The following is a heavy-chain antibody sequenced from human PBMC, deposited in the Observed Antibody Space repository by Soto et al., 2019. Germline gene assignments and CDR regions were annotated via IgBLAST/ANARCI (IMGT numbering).Heavy chain of an antibody. J-gene: IGHJ6*02. Sequence: SETLSLTCAVYGGSFSGYYWSWIRQPPGKGLEWIGEINHSGSTNYNPSLKSRVTISVDTSKNQFSLKLSSVTAADTAVYYCARVPIFGVVIISYYYGMDVWGQGTTVTVSS. V-gene: IGHV4-34*01. CDR3: ARVPIFGVVIISYYYGMDV. CDR2: INHSGST. CDR1: GGSFSGYY. D-gene: IGHD3-3*01.